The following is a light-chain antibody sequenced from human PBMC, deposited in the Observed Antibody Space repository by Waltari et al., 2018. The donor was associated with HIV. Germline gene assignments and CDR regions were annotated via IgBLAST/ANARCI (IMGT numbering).Light chain of an antibody. CDR3: GVWDDSLSGQAV. CDR2: GDD. Sequence: QSVLTQPASVSGTPGQGVTISCSGSSSNIGSNTVSWYQQLPGAAPKLFIFGDDLRPSGVPDRFSGSKAGTSASLAISGLQFEDEAVDFCGVWDDSLSGQAVFGGGTMLTVL. J-gene: IGLJ2*01. CDR1: SSNIGSNT. V-gene: IGLV1-44*01.